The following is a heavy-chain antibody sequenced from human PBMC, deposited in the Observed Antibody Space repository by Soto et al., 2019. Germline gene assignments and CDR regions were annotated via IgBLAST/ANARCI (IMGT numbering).Heavy chain of an antibody. CDR3: AIKKSPGYSGYDTQFDY. D-gene: IGHD5-12*01. J-gene: IGHJ4*02. CDR1: GGSISSYY. Sequence: SETLSLTCTVSGGSISSYYWSWIRQPPGKGLEWIGYIYYSGSTNYNPSLKSRVTMTTDTSTSTAYMELRSLRSDDTAVYYCAIKKSPGYSGYDTQFDYWGQGTLVTVSS. V-gene: IGHV4-59*03. CDR2: IYYSGST.